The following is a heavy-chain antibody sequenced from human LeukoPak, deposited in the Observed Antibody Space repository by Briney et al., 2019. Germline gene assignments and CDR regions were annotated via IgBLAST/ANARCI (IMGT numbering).Heavy chain of an antibody. CDR1: GFTFSTYA. CDR2: INNNGGRT. D-gene: IGHD5-24*01. J-gene: IGHJ6*03. Sequence: GGSLRLSCAAYGFTFSTYAMHWVRQAPGKGLEYVSAINNNGGRTYYAKSVKGRFTISRDNSKNTLFLQMGSLRSEDTAVYFCAKGQFTPYSYMDVWGKGTTVTVSS. CDR3: AKGQFTPYSYMDV. V-gene: IGHV3-64*01.